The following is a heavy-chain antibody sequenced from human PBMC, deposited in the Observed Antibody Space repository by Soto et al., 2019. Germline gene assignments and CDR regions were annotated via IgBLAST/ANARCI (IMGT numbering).Heavy chain of an antibody. Sequence: SETLSLTCTVSGGSISSSSYYWGWIRQPPGKGLEWIGSIYYSGSTYYNPSLKSRVTISVDTSKNQFSLKLSSVTAADTAVYYCARHSGKMTTVNTIYYYYGMDVWGQGTTVTFSS. CDR3: ARHSGKMTTVNTIYYYYGMDV. CDR2: IYYSGST. V-gene: IGHV4-39*01. D-gene: IGHD4-17*01. J-gene: IGHJ6*02. CDR1: GGSISSSSYY.